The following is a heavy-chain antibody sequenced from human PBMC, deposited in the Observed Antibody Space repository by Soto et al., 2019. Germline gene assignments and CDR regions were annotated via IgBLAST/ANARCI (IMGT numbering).Heavy chain of an antibody. J-gene: IGHJ4*02. CDR3: ARERITMVRGVISPSYFDY. CDR1: GGSISSYY. Sequence: PSETLSLTCTVSGGSISSYYWSWIRQPPGKGLEWIGYIYYSGSTNYNPSLKSRVTISVDTSKNQFSLKLSSVTAADTAVYYCARERITMVRGVISPSYFDYWGQGTLVTVSS. V-gene: IGHV4-59*01. CDR2: IYYSGST. D-gene: IGHD3-10*01.